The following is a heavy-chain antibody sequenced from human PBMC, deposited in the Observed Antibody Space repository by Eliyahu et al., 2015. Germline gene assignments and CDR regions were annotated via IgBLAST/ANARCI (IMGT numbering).Heavy chain of an antibody. CDR1: GFSLRTTGVG. CDR3: ARQYYFESIGYPAFDV. D-gene: IGHD3-22*01. CDR2: XYWDGDT. J-gene: IGHJ3*01. Sequence: QITLKESGPTLVKPTQTLTLSCSFSGFSLRTTGVGVGWIRQPPGKALEXPALXYWDGDTRYSPSLKSRLXISKDTSKNQVVLTMTNMDPVDTATYYCARQYYFESIGYPAFDVWGQGTMVTVSS. V-gene: IGHV2-5*02.